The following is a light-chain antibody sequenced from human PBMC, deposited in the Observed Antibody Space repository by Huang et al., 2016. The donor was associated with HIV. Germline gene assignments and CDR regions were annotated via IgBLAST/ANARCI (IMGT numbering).Light chain of an antibody. CDR3: LQDYSYPRT. V-gene: IGKV1-6*01. CDR1: QDIRND. J-gene: IGKJ1*01. Sequence: AIQMTQSPSSLSASVGDRVTITCRASQDIRNDLGWYKQKPGKAPKFLSYAASNLQNGVPSRFSGSGSGTFFTLTISSLQPEDFATYYCLQDYSYPRTFGQGTKVEVK. CDR2: AAS.